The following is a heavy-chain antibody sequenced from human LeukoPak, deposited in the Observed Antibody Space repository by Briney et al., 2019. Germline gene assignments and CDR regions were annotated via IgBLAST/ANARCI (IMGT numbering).Heavy chain of an antibody. Sequence: SVKVSCKASGGTFSSYAISWVRQAPGQGLEWMGRIIPIFGTANYAQKFQGRVTITTDESTSTAYMELSSLRSEDTAVYYCAREGMVAQNYFDYWGQGTPVTVSS. CDR1: GGTFSSYA. D-gene: IGHD1-26*01. V-gene: IGHV1-69*05. J-gene: IGHJ4*02. CDR2: IIPIFGTA. CDR3: AREGMVAQNYFDY.